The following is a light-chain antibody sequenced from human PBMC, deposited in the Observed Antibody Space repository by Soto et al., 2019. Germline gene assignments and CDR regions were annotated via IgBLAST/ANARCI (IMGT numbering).Light chain of an antibody. V-gene: IGKV2-28*01. Sequence: DIVMTQSPLSLPVTPGEPASISCRSSQSLLHSHGYNYLDWYLQKPGQSPQLLISLGSNRAAGVPARFSGSGSATDFTLNIARVEAEDFGVYYCMQALQSPYTFGQGTKLEIK. CDR1: QSLLHSHGYNY. CDR2: LGS. CDR3: MQALQSPYT. J-gene: IGKJ2*01.